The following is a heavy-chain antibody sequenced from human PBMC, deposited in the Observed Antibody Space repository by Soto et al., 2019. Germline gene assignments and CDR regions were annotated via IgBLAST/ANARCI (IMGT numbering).Heavy chain of an antibody. CDR2: INAGNGNT. CDR1: GYTFTSYA. J-gene: IGHJ4*02. CDR3: ARDMGFGLSDY. V-gene: IGHV1-3*01. D-gene: IGHD3-10*01. Sequence: QVQLVQSGAEVKKPGASVKVTCKASGYTFTSYAMHWVRQAPGQRLEWMGWINAGNGNTKYSQKFQGRVTITRDTSASTAYMELSSLRSEDTAVYYCARDMGFGLSDYWGQGTLVTVSS.